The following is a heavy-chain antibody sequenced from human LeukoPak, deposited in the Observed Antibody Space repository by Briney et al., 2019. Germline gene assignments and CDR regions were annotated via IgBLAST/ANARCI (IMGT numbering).Heavy chain of an antibody. V-gene: IGHV4-4*07. CDR1: GGSISSYY. CDR3: AREVAAAGILDFDY. Sequence: SETLSLTCTVSGGSISSYYWSWIRQPAGKGLEWIGRIYSSGSTNYNPSLKSRVTMSVDTSKNQFSLKLSSVTAADTAVYYCAREVAAAGILDFDYWGQGSLVTVSS. CDR2: IYSSGST. J-gene: IGHJ4*02. D-gene: IGHD6-13*01.